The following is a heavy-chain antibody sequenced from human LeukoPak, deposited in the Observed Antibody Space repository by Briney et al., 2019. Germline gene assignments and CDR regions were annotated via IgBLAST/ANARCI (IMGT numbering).Heavy chain of an antibody. V-gene: IGHV4-4*07. CDR1: GGSISSYY. D-gene: IGHD2-2*01. J-gene: IGHJ4*02. Sequence: SETLSLTCTVSGGSISSYYWSWIRQPAGKELEWIGRIYTSGSTNYNPSLESRVTMSVDTSKNQFSLNLSSVTAAGTAVYYCARDSTLRYYFDYWGQGTLVTVSS. CDR3: ARDSTLRYYFDY. CDR2: IYTSGST.